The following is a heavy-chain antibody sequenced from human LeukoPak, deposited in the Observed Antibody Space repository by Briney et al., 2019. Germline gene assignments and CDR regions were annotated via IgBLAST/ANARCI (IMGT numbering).Heavy chain of an antibody. J-gene: IGHJ5*02. CDR3: ALGIAADGTRADWFDP. V-gene: IGHV4-34*01. D-gene: IGHD6-13*01. CDR2: INHSGST. CDR1: GGSFSGYY. Sequence: SETLSLTCAVYGGSFSGYYWSWIRQPPGKGLEWIGEINHSGSTNYNPSLKSRVTISVDTSKNQFSLKLSSVTAADTAVYYCALGIAADGTRADWFDPWGQGTLVTVSS.